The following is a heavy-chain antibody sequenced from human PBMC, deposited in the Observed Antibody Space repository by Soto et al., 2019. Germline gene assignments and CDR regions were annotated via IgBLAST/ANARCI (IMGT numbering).Heavy chain of an antibody. Sequence: EVQLLESGGGLVQPGGSLRLSCAASGFTFSSYAMSWVRQAPGKGLEWVSAISGSGASTYYADSVKGRFTISRDNSKNTVYLHMNSVRAEDTAVYYCAHFDWFIDYWGQGTLVTVSS. CDR3: AHFDWFIDY. V-gene: IGHV3-23*01. D-gene: IGHD3-9*01. CDR2: ISGSGAST. J-gene: IGHJ4*02. CDR1: GFTFSSYA.